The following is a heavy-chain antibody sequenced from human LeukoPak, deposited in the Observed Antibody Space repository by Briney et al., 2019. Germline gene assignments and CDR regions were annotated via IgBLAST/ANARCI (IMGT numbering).Heavy chain of an antibody. CDR3: ASHMTTVTSGGDY. CDR1: GFTFSSYA. Sequence: GGSLRLSXAVSGFTFSSYAMSWVRQTPGKGLEWVSGISGSGGSTYYADSVKGRFTISRDNSKKTLYLQMNSLRGEDTAVYYCASHMTTVTSGGDYWGQGTLVTVSS. V-gene: IGHV3-23*01. CDR2: ISGSGGST. J-gene: IGHJ4*02. D-gene: IGHD4-17*01.